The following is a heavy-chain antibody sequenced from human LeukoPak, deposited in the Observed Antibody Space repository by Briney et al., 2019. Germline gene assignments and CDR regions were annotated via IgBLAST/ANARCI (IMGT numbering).Heavy chain of an antibody. CDR1: GGSISSGGYY. CDR3: ARDCSGGSCYSGY. V-gene: IGHV4-31*03. D-gene: IGHD2-15*01. CDR2: IYYSGST. J-gene: IGHJ4*02. Sequence: SQTLSLTCTVSGGSISSGGYYWSWIRQHPGKGLEWIGYIYYSGSTYYNPSLKSRVTISVDTSKNQFSLKLSSVTAADTAVYYCARDCSGGSCYSGYWGQGTLVTVSS.